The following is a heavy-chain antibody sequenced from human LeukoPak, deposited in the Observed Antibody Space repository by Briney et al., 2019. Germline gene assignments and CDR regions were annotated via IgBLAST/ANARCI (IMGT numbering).Heavy chain of an antibody. CDR1: GGSISSGGYS. V-gene: IGHV4-30-2*01. D-gene: IGHD1-26*01. CDR2: IYHSGST. Sequence: SQTLSLTCAVSGGSISSGGYSWSWLRQPPGKGLEWIGYIYHSGSTYYNPSLKSRVTISVDRSKNQFSLKLSSVTAADTAVYYCARGDLGATNYFDYWGQGTLVTVSS. J-gene: IGHJ4*02. CDR3: ARGDLGATNYFDY.